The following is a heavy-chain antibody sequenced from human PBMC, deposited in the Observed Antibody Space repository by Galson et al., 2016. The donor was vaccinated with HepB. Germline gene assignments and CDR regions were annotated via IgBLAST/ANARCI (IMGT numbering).Heavy chain of an antibody. V-gene: IGHV3-21*01. D-gene: IGHD6-25*01. CDR1: GFTFSIYA. CDR3: SKDWMAAAGDAFDV. J-gene: IGHJ3*01. Sequence: SLRLSCAASGFTFSIYAMSWVRQAPGKGLEWVSCISRNSHFMYYANSVKGRFTISRDNAKNSLYLQMNSLRAEDTAVYYCSKDWMAAAGDAFDVWGQGTVVTVS. CDR2: ISRNSHFM.